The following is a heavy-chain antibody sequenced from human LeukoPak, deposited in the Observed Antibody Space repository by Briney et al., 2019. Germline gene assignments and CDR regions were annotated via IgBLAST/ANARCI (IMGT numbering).Heavy chain of an antibody. CDR2: ISSNGGCT. CDR1: GFTFSNYA. V-gene: IGHV3-64*01. J-gene: IGHJ4*02. Sequence: GGSLRLSCAASGFTFSNYAMHWVRQAPGKGLEYVSAISSNGGCTYYANSVKGRFTISRDNSKNTLYLQMGSLRAEDMAVYYSAGDLRLKELAYCGGDCLDYWGQGTLVTVSS. D-gene: IGHD2-21*02. CDR3: AGDLRLKELAYCGGDCLDY.